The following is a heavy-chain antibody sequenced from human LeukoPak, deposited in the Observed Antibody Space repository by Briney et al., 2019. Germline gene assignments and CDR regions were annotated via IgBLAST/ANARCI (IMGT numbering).Heavy chain of an antibody. J-gene: IGHJ1*01. CDR3: ARHIAVAGQGVYFQH. CDR2: IYPGDSDT. D-gene: IGHD6-19*01. V-gene: IGHV5-51*01. CDR1: GYSFTSYW. Sequence: GESLKISCKGSGYSFTSYWIGWVRQMPGKGLEWMGIIYPGDSDTRYSPSFQGQVTISADKSIRTAYLQWSSLKASDTAMYYCARHIAVAGQGVYFQHWGQGTLVTVSS.